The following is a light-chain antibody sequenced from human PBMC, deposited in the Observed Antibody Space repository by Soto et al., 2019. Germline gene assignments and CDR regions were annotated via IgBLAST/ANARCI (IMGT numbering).Light chain of an antibody. CDR1: QIISSTY. CDR2: GAS. J-gene: IGKJ5*01. V-gene: IGKV3-20*01. Sequence: DIVLTQSPGTLSLSPGERATLSCRASQIISSTYLGWYQQKPGQAPRLLIYGASSRATGIPDRFSGSGSGTDFTLTISGLEPEDFAVYYCQQYGNSPLISFGQGTRLEIK. CDR3: QQYGNSPLIS.